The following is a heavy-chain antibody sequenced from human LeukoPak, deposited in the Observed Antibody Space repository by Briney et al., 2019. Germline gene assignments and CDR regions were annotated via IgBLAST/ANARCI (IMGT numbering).Heavy chain of an antibody. D-gene: IGHD3-9*01. CDR2: IKSKTDGGTT. CDR1: GFTVSSNY. V-gene: IGHV3-15*01. CDR3: TTDTQGYYDILTGYLPDAFDI. Sequence: GGSLRLSCAASGFTVSSNYMSWVRQAPGKGLEWVGRIKSKTDGGTTDYAAPVKGRFTISRDDSKNTLYLQMNSLKTEDTAVYYCTTDTQGYYDILTGYLPDAFDIWGQGTMVTVSS. J-gene: IGHJ3*02.